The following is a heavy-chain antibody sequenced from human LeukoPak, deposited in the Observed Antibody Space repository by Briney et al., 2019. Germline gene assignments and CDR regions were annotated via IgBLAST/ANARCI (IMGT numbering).Heavy chain of an antibody. J-gene: IGHJ6*02. CDR1: GGSISSYY. CDR2: IYYSGST. CDR3: ARGRPYCSGGSCYYYYYGMDV. V-gene: IGHV4-59*12. Sequence: SETLSLTCTVSGGSISSYYWSWIRQPAGKGLEWIGYIYYSGSTNYNPSLKSRVTISVDTSKNQFSLKLSSVTAADTAVYYCARGRPYCSGGSCYYYYYGMDVWGQGTTVTVSS. D-gene: IGHD2-15*01.